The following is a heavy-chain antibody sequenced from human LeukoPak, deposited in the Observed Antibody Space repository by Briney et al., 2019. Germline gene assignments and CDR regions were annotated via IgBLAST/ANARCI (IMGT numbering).Heavy chain of an antibody. Sequence: GGSLRLSCAASGFTFSSYGMHWVRKAPGKGLEWVAVIWYDGSNKYYADSVKGRFTISRDNSKNTLYPQMNSLRAEDTAVYYCARESNNWFDPWGQGTLVTVSS. CDR2: IWYDGSNK. J-gene: IGHJ5*02. V-gene: IGHV3-33*01. CDR3: ARESNNWFDP. CDR1: GFTFSSYG.